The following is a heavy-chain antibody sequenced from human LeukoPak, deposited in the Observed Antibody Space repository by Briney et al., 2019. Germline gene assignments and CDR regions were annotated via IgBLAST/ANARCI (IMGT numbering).Heavy chain of an antibody. CDR2: IYYSGST. CDR1: GVSISSYF. Sequence: SSETLSLTCTVSGVSISSYFWTWIRQPPGKGLEWIGCIYYSGSTNYNPSLKSRVNISVDTPKNQFSLKLTSVTAADTAVYYCARGFCTSTNCYIFDYWGQGTLVTVSS. J-gene: IGHJ4*02. CDR3: ARGFCTSTNCYIFDY. D-gene: IGHD2-2*02. V-gene: IGHV4-59*01.